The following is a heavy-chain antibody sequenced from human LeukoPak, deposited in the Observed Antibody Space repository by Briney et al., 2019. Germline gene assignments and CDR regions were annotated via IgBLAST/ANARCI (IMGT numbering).Heavy chain of an antibody. D-gene: IGHD4-23*01. Sequence: GGSLRLSCAASGFTFNTYAINWVRQAPGKGLEWVSTISGSGVMSYYADSVKGRLTISRDNSKNTLYLQMNSLRAEDTAIYYCAKDRDFGGYFDYWGQGTLVTVSS. CDR3: AKDRDFGGYFDY. V-gene: IGHV3-23*01. J-gene: IGHJ4*02. CDR1: GFTFNTYA. CDR2: ISGSGVMS.